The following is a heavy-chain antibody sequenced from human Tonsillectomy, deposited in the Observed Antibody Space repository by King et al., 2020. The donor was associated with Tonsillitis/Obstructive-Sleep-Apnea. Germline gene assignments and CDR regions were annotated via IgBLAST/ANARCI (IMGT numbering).Heavy chain of an antibody. CDR3: ADAGLVPGAFDM. J-gene: IGHJ3*02. Sequence: EVQLVESGGGLVQPGGSLRLSCAESRFTFNSYAMSWVRQAPGKGLEWVSGISGSDGSTYYADSVKGRFIISRDNSENTLYLQMHSLRAEDTAVYYCADAGLVPGAFDMWGQGTMVTVSS. CDR2: ISGSDGST. CDR1: RFTFNSYA. D-gene: IGHD1-26*01. V-gene: IGHV3-23*04.